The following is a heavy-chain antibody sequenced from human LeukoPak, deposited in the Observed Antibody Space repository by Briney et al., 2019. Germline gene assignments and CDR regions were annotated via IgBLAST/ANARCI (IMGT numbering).Heavy chain of an antibody. V-gene: IGHV4-59*08. CDR2: IYYSGST. CDR3: ARVPTTFGIAAPYGMDV. J-gene: IGHJ6*02. CDR1: GGSISSYY. Sequence: SETLSLTCTVSGGSISSYYWSWIRQPPGKGLEWIAYIYYSGSTDYNPSLKSRVTISLDTSKNQFSLKLSSVTAADTAVYYCARVPTTFGIAAPYGMDVWGQGTTVTVSS. D-gene: IGHD6-13*01.